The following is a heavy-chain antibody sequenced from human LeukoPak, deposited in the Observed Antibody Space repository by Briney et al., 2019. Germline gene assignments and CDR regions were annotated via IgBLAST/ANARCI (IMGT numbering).Heavy chain of an antibody. CDR1: GGSISSGGYY. Sequence: SETLSLTCTVSGGSISSGGYYWSWIRQPPGKGLEWIGYIYHSGSTYYNPSLKSRVTISVDRSKNQFSLKLSSVTAADTAVYYCARERWGDQDYWGQGTLVTVSS. D-gene: IGHD3-16*01. V-gene: IGHV4-30-2*01. J-gene: IGHJ4*02. CDR3: ARERWGDQDY. CDR2: IYHSGST.